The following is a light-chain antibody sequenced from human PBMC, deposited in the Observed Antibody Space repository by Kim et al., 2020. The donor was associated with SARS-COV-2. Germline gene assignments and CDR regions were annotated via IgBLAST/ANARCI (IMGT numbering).Light chain of an antibody. V-gene: IGLV1-40*01. J-gene: IGLJ2*01. CDR2: GNS. CDR1: SSNIGAGYD. CDR3: QSYDTSLNGSVV. Sequence: VTISCTGSSSNIGAGYDVNWYQHLPGTAPKLLIYGNSNRPSGVPDRVSGSKSGTSGSLAITGLQAEDEADYYCQSYDTSLNGSVVFGGGTKLTVL.